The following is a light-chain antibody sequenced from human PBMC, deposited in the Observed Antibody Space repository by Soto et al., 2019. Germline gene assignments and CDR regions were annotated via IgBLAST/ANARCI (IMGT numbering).Light chain of an antibody. J-gene: IGLJ1*01. CDR1: STDVGIYDF. CDR2: EVS. Sequence: QSALTQPPSASGSPGQSVTISCTGTSTDVGIYDFVSWYQHHPGKAPKLIVSEVSHRPSGVSNRFSGSKSGNTASLTISGLQSEYEADYYCVSYTSDDVRYVFGTGTKVTVL. V-gene: IGLV2-14*01. CDR3: VSYTSDDVRYV.